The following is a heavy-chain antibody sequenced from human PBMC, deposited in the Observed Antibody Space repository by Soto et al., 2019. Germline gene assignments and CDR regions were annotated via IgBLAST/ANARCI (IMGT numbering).Heavy chain of an antibody. CDR2: IIPIFGTA. Sequence: QVQLVQSGAEVKKPGSSVKVSCKASGGTFSSYAISWVRQAPGQGLEWMGGIIPIFGTANYSQKFQGRVTITADESTSTANMELSSLRSEDTAVYYCARVRRRIQLWSYFDYWVQGTLVTVSS. CDR3: ARVRRRIQLWSYFDY. D-gene: IGHD5-18*01. CDR1: GGTFSSYA. J-gene: IGHJ4*02. V-gene: IGHV1-69*01.